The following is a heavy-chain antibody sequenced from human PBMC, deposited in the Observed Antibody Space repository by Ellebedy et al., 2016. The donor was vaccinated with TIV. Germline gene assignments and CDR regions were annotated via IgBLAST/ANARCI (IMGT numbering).Heavy chain of an antibody. CDR1: GGSFSGYY. CDR2: INHSGST. J-gene: IGHJ3*02. CDR3: AREAGGASFDI. Sequence: SETLSLXXAVYGGSFSGYYWSWIRQPPGKGLEWIGEINHSGSTNYNPSLKSRVTISVDTSKNQFSLKLSSVTAADTAVYYCAREAGGASFDIWGQGTMVTVSS. D-gene: IGHD2-21*01. V-gene: IGHV4-34*01.